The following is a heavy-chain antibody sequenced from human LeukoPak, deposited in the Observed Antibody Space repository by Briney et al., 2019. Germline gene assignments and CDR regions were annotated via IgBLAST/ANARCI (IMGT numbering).Heavy chain of an antibody. CDR2: ITSSSSYI. V-gene: IGHV3-21*01. J-gene: IGHJ3*02. CDR1: GFTFSYYS. CDR3: AAYSYGQTDAFDI. D-gene: IGHD5-18*01. Sequence: GGSLRLSCAASGFTFSYYSMNWVRQAPGKGLEWVSSITSSSSYIYYADSVRGRFTISRDNAKNSLYLQMNSLRAEDTAVYHCAAYSYGQTDAFDIWGQGTMVTVSS.